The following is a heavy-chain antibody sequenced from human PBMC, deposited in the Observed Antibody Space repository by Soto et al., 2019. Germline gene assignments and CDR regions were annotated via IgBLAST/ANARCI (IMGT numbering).Heavy chain of an antibody. D-gene: IGHD2-2*01. Sequence: LRLSCAASGLTFSSYAMSWVRQAPGKGLEWVSTISGSGDNTYYADSVKGRFTISRDNSKNTLHLQMKSLRAEDTAVYYCAKLEGYCSSTTCEKFLPGFDYWGQGTLVTVSS. V-gene: IGHV3-23*01. CDR3: AKLEGYCSSTTCEKFLPGFDY. CDR1: GLTFSSYA. CDR2: ISGSGDNT. J-gene: IGHJ4*02.